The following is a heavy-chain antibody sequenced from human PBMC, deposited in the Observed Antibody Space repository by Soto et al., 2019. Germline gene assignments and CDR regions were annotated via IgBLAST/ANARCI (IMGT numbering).Heavy chain of an antibody. V-gene: IGHV2-70*01. CDR2: IDWNDDK. Sequence: SGPTLVNPTQTLTLTCTFSGFPLSTSGMCVSWIRQPPGKALEWLALIDWNDDKYYNTSLKTRLTISKDISKSQVVLTMTNMDPVDTATYYCARITVTGDAGFDFWGQGTLVTVSS. J-gene: IGHJ4*02. D-gene: IGHD4-17*01. CDR1: GFPLSTSGMC. CDR3: ARITVTGDAGFDF.